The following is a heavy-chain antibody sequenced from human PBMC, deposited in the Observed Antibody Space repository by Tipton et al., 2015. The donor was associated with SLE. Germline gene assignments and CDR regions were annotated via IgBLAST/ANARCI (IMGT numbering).Heavy chain of an antibody. V-gene: IGHV4-34*01. CDR2: INHSGST. Sequence: LSCAVYGGSFSGYYWSWIRQPPGKGLEWIGEINHSGSTNYNPSLKSRVTMSLDTSKSQFSLKLSSVTAADTAVYYCARGQFGGAAVGSWSVDYWGQGTLVTVSS. J-gene: IGHJ4*02. CDR3: ARGQFGGAAVGSWSVDY. D-gene: IGHD6-13*01. CDR1: GGSFSGYY.